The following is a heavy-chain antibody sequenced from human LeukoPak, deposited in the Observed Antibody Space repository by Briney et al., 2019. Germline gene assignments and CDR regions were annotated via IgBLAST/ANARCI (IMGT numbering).Heavy chain of an antibody. CDR2: IYTSGST. Sequence: SDTLSLICTVSGGSISSYYWSWIRQPAGKGLEWIGRIYTSGSTNYNPSLKSRVTMSVDTSKNQFSLKRSSVTAADTAVYYCARDEWLRFGWFDPWGQGTLVTVSS. CDR3: ARDEWLRFGWFDP. J-gene: IGHJ5*02. D-gene: IGHD5-12*01. CDR1: GGSISSYY. V-gene: IGHV4-4*07.